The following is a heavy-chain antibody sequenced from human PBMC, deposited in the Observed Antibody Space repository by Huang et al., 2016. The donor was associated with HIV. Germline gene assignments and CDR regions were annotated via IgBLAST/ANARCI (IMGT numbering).Heavy chain of an antibody. CDR2: IYYSGNT. V-gene: IGHV4-39*01. CDR3: ARHGRVAGHYYNNMDV. CDR1: GGSISSSSYY. J-gene: IGHJ6*02. D-gene: IGHD6-19*01. Sequence: LQLQESGPGLVKSSETLSLICTVSGGSISSSSYYWGWNRQPPGKGPEWIGSIYYSGNTDYNPPLKSRVTISVDTSKNQFSLKLNSVTAADTAVYYCARHGRVAGHYYNNMDVWGRGTTVTVSS.